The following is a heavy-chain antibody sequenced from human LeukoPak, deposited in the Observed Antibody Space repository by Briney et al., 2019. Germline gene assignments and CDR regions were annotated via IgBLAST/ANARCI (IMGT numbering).Heavy chain of an antibody. V-gene: IGHV3-48*01. CDR1: GFTFSSYG. Sequence: GGSLRLSCAASGFTFSSYGMTWVRQAPGKGLEWVSYISSSSSTIYYADSVKGRFTISRDNAKNSLYLQTNSLRAEDTAVYYCAREDHSGYDGWLNWFDPWGQGTLVTVSS. J-gene: IGHJ5*02. CDR3: AREDHSGYDGWLNWFDP. D-gene: IGHD5-12*01. CDR2: ISSSSSTI.